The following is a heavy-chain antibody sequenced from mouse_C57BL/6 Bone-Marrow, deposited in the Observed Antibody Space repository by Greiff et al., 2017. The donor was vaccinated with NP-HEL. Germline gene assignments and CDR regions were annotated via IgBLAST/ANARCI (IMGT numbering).Heavy chain of an antibody. V-gene: IGHV5-6*02. CDR1: GFTFSSYG. D-gene: IGHD1-1*01. CDR2: ISSGGSYT. J-gene: IGHJ2*01. CDR3: ARHDYYGSSYD. Sequence: EVMLVESGGDLVKPGGSLKLSCAASGFTFSSYGMSWVRQTPDKRLEWVATISSGGSYTYYPDSVKGRFTISRDNAKNTLYLQMSSLKSEDTAMYYCARHDYYGSSYDWGQGTTLTVSS.